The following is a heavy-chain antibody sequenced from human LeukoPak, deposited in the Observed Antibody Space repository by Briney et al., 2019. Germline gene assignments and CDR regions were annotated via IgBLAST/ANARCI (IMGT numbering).Heavy chain of an antibody. V-gene: IGHV3-7*01. CDR1: GFIFSSYS. CDR2: IKQYGSEK. Sequence: GGSLRLSCAASGFIFSSYSMNWVRQAPGKGLEWVATIKQYGSEKYYVDSVKGRFTISRDNTKSSLYLQMNSLRADDTAVYYCARGDSSSSNYYYYMDVWGKGTTVTVSS. J-gene: IGHJ6*03. CDR3: ARGDSSSSNYYYYMDV. D-gene: IGHD6-6*01.